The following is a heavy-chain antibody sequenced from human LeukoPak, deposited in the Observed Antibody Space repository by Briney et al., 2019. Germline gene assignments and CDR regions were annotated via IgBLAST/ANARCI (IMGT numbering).Heavy chain of an antibody. J-gene: IGHJ4*02. CDR3: ARARYDFWSGYSRYFDY. CDR1: GYTFTSYA. Sequence: ASVKVSCKASGYTFTSYAMNWVRQAPGQGLEWMGWINTNTGNPTYAQGFTGRFVFSLDTSVSTAYLQISSLKAEDTAVYYCARARYDFWSGYSRYFDYWGQGTLSPSPQ. CDR2: INTNTGNP. V-gene: IGHV7-4-1*02. D-gene: IGHD3-3*01.